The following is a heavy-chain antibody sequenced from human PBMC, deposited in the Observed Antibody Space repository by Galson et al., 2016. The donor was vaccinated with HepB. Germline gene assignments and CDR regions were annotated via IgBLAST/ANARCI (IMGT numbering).Heavy chain of an antibody. CDR2: ISGYNGNT. CDR1: GYSFTSYA. CDR3: TRGRDDSSSWSVY. V-gene: IGHV1-18*01. Sequence: SVKVSCKASGYSFTSYAFSWVRQAPGQRPEWMGWISGYNGNTKYAQKFQGRVTMTADTWTNTSYMELRSLRSEDTAVYYCTRGRDDSSSWSVYWGQGTLITVSS. J-gene: IGHJ4*02. D-gene: IGHD6-13*01.